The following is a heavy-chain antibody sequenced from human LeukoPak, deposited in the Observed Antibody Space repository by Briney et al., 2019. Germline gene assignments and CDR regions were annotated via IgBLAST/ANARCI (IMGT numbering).Heavy chain of an antibody. CDR3: ARLRAIAAAGTAYYYYGMDV. CDR1: GGSISSHY. J-gene: IGHJ6*02. D-gene: IGHD6-13*01. CDR2: IYYSGST. Sequence: SETLSLTCTVSGGSISSHYWSWVRQPPGKGLEWIGYIYYSGSTNYNPSLKSRVTISVDTSKNQFSLKLSSVTAADTAVYYCARLRAIAAAGTAYYYYGMDVWGQGTTVTVSS. V-gene: IGHV4-59*08.